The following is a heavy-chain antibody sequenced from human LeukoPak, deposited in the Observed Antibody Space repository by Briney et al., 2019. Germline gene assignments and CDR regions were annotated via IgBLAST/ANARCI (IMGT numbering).Heavy chain of an antibody. V-gene: IGHV3-30*03. CDR2: ISYDGSNK. CDR1: GFTFGKYW. CDR3: ARDPTAMVTGWFDP. J-gene: IGHJ5*02. Sequence: GGSLRLSCVASGFTFGKYWMSWVRQAPGKGLEWVAVISYDGSNKYYADSVKGRFTISRDNSKNTLYLQMNSLRAEDTAVYYCARDPTAMVTGWFDPWGQGTLVTVSS. D-gene: IGHD5-18*01.